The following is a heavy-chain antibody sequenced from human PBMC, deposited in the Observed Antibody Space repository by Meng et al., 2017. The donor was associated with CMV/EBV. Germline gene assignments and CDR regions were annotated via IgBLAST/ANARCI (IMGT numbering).Heavy chain of an antibody. Sequence: GGSLRLSCAASGFNFDDYGMSWVRQAPGKGLEWVSGINWNGGSTGYADSVKGRFTISRDNAKNSLYLQMNSLRAEDTALYYCARGMVRGGHTTSFEYWGQGTLVTVSS. V-gene: IGHV3-20*04. CDR3: ARGMVRGGHTTSFEY. CDR2: INWNGGST. D-gene: IGHD3-10*01. CDR1: GFNFDDYG. J-gene: IGHJ4*02.